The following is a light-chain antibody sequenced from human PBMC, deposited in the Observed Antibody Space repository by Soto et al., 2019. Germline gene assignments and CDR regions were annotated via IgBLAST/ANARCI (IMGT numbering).Light chain of an antibody. CDR1: KAVSGSY. CDR2: SEF. J-gene: IGKJ1*01. Sequence: VLTQSPATLSLSQGERATLSCRASKAVSGSYLAWYQHTAGQAPRLCIYSEFSRATGILDRFSGNQSGTDFTLTTSRLEPEDVAVFYCQQYGGSPTFGQGTKVDIK. CDR3: QQYGGSPT. V-gene: IGKV3-20*01.